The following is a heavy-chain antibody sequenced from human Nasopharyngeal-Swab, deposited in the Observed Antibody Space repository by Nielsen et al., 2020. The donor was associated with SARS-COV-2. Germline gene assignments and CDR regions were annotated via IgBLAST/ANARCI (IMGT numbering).Heavy chain of an antibody. CDR1: GPSISSHY. J-gene: IGHJ3*02. CDR2: IYYSGST. D-gene: IGHD6-19*01. V-gene: IGHV4-59*11. CDR3: ARDGGQWAFDI. Sequence: SETLSLTCLLAGPSISSHYWSWIRQPPGKGLEWIGYIYYSGSTNYNPSLKSRVTISVDTSKNQFSLKLSSVTAADTAVYYCARDGGQWAFDIWGQGTMVTVSS.